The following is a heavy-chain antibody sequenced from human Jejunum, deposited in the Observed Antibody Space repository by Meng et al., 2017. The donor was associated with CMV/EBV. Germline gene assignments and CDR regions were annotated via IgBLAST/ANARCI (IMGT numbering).Heavy chain of an antibody. CDR1: GGSINDNKW. CDR2: IFRTGTT. V-gene: IGHV4-4*02. D-gene: IGHD3-10*01. CDR3: VTHDYGSRTSGFGP. Sequence: VSGGSINDNKWWTWVRQTQGKGLEWIREIFRTGTTSLNPSLKSRVTISADKSKNHFSLNLSSVTDADTAVYYCVTHDYGSRTSGFGPWGQGTLVTVSS. J-gene: IGHJ5*02.